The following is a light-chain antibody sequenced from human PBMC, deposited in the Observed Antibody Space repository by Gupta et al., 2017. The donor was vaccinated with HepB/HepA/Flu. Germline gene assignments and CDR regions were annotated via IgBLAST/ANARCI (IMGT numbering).Light chain of an antibody. J-gene: IGKJ4*01. CDR2: DAS. CDR3: QQRSNWLT. CDR1: QSVSSY. Sequence: ELVLTQSPATLSLSPGERATLSCRASQSVSSYLAWYQQKPGQAPRLLIYDASNRATGIPDRFSGSGSGTDFTLTSSSREPEDFAVYYGQQRSNWLTFGGGTKVEIK. V-gene: IGKV3-11*01.